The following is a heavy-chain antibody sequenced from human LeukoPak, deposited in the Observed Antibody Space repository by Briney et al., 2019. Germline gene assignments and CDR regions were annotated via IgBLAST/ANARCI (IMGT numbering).Heavy chain of an antibody. CDR2: ISYDGSNK. V-gene: IGHV3-30*04. CDR3: ARWLGSVTTGYNWFDP. Sequence: PGGSLRLSCAASGFTFSSYAMHWVRQAPGKGLEWVAVISYDGSNKYYADSVKGRFTISRDNSKNTLYLQMNSLRAEDTAVYYCARWLGSVTTGYNWFDPWGQGTLVTVSS. CDR1: GFTFSSYA. D-gene: IGHD4-17*01. J-gene: IGHJ5*02.